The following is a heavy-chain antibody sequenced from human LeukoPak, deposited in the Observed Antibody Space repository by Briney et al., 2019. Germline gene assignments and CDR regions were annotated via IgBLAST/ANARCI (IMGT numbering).Heavy chain of an antibody. CDR3: AKGPYCSSTSCYTGDFDY. J-gene: IGHJ4*02. Sequence: PGGSLRLSCAASGFTFSSYGMHWVRQAPGKGLEWVAFIRYDGSNKYYADSVKGRFTISRDNSKNTLYLQMNSLRAEDTAVYYCAKGPYCSSTSCYTGDFDYWGQGTLVTVSS. D-gene: IGHD2-2*02. CDR2: IRYDGSNK. CDR1: GFTFSSYG. V-gene: IGHV3-30*02.